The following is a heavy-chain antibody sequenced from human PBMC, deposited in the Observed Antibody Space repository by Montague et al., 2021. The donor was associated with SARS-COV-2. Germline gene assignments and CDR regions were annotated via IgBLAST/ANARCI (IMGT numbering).Heavy chain of an antibody. J-gene: IGHJ6*02. D-gene: IGHD6-13*01. CDR1: GDSISTSTW. CDR3: ATLSRRTAAGTRDYFGLDV. Sequence: SETLSLTCRVSGDSISTSTWWTWVRQTPGKGLEWIGEIFHSGTINYNPSLKSRVSMSVDKSNNQFSLRLSSLIAADTAVYYCATLSRRTAAGTRDYFGLDVWGQGTTVVVSS. CDR2: IFHSGTI. V-gene: IGHV4-4*02.